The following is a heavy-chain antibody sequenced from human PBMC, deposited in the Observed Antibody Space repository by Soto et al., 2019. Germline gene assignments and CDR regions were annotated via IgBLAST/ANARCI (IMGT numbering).Heavy chain of an antibody. CDR2: VSAYNGNT. J-gene: IGHJ4*02. Sequence: ASVKVSCKASGYTFSNEAITWVRQAPGQGLEWMGWVSAYNGNTNYAQKFKGRVTMTTDTSTSTAYMELSSLRSEDTAVYYCARSNYCSSTSCYLDYWGQGTLVTVSS. CDR3: ARSNYCSSTSCYLDY. V-gene: IGHV1-18*01. D-gene: IGHD2-2*01. CDR1: GYTFSNEA.